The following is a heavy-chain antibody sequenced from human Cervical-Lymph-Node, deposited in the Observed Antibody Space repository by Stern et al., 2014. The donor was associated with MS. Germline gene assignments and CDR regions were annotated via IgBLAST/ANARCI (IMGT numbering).Heavy chain of an antibody. J-gene: IGHJ4*02. D-gene: IGHD1-1*01. CDR1: GYTLTQLA. CDR3: EGATGPTDLDY. V-gene: IGHV1-24*01. CDR2: LDREDGKR. Sequence: VQLVESGAEVKKPGASVKVSCKVSGYTLTQLAIHWVRQAPGKGLEWMGGLDREDGKRIYAQKFQGRVTVTEDTSTDTAYMELNSLRSEDTAVYYCEGATGPTDLDYWGQGTLVTVST.